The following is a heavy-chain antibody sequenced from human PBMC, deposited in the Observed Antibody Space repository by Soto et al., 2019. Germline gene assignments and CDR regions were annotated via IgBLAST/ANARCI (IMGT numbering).Heavy chain of an antibody. Sequence: QVQLVQSGAEVKKPGASVKVSCKASGYTFTGYYMHWVRQPPGQGLELMGWINPNSGGTNYAQKFQGWINMTRDTSIRTAYMELSRLRSDDTAVYYWARSPGGVVTAMYYFEYWGQGTLVTVSS. D-gene: IGHD2-21*02. V-gene: IGHV1-2*04. CDR2: INPNSGGT. CDR3: ARSPGGVVTAMYYFEY. CDR1: GYTFTGYY. J-gene: IGHJ4*02.